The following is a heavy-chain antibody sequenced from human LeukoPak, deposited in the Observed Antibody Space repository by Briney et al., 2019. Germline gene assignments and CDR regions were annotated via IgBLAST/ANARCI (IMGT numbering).Heavy chain of an antibody. V-gene: IGHV3-53*01. D-gene: IGHD2-2*02. CDR3: ARVVVTAAIYSYSYGMDV. J-gene: IGHJ6*02. CDR1: GFTVSSNY. CDR2: IYSGGST. Sequence: GGSLRLSCAASGFTVSSNYMSWVRQAPGKGLEWVSVIYSGGSTYYADSVKGRFTISRDNAKNSLFLQMNSLRAEDTAVYYCARVVVTAAIYSYSYGMDVWGQGTSVTVSS.